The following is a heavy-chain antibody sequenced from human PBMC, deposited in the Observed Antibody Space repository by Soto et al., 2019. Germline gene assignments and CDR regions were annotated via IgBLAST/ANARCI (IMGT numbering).Heavy chain of an antibody. CDR2: IWYGGSNK. J-gene: IGHJ4*02. CDR3: ARAWPTSGGYYFDY. Sequence: GGSLRLSCAASGFTFSSYGMHWVRQAPGKGLEWVAVIWYGGSNKYYADSVKGRFTISRDNSKNTLYLQMNSLRAEDTAVYYCARAWPTSGGYYFDYWGQGTLVTVSS. CDR1: GFTFSSYG. V-gene: IGHV3-33*01.